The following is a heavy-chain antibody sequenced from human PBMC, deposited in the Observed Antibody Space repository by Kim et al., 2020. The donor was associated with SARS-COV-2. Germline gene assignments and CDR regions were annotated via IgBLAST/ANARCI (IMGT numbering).Heavy chain of an antibody. CDR3: ARGYDILTGYRCWRD. Sequence: QQFQGRVTITADESTSTAYMELSSLRSEDTAVYYCARGYDILTGYRCWRDWGQGTLVTVSS. V-gene: IGHV1-69*01. J-gene: IGHJ4*02. D-gene: IGHD3-9*01.